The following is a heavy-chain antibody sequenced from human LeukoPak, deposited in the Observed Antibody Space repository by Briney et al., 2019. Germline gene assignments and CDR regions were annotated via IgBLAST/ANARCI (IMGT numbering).Heavy chain of an antibody. D-gene: IGHD3-22*01. J-gene: IGHJ6*03. CDR2: IIPIFGTA. CDR3: ARHVLGDDSSGYSYYYYMDV. CDR1: GGTFSSYA. V-gene: IGHV1-69*05. Sequence: ASVKVSCKASGGTFSSYAISWVRQAPGQGLEWMGRIIPIFGTANYAQKSQGRVTITTDESTSTAYMELSSLRSEDTAVYYCARHVLGDDSSGYSYYYYMDVWGKGTTVTVSS.